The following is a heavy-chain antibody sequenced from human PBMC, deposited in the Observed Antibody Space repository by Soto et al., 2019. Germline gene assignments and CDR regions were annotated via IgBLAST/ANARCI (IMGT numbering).Heavy chain of an antibody. Sequence: PSETLSLTCTVSGGSISSGGYYWSWIRQHPGKGLEWIGYIYYSGTTYYNPSLKSRVTISVDTSKNQFSLKLRSVSAADTALYYCARWSLVVVPAPGFDPWGRGTLVTVS. J-gene: IGHJ5*02. V-gene: IGHV4-31*03. D-gene: IGHD2-2*01. CDR1: GGSISSGGYY. CDR2: IYYSGTT. CDR3: ARWSLVVVPAPGFDP.